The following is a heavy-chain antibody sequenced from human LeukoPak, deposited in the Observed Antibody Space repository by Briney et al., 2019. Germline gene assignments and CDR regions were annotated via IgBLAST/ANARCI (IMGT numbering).Heavy chain of an antibody. V-gene: IGHV1-46*01. J-gene: IGHJ5*02. CDR2: IDPNGGRT. D-gene: IGHD3-3*01. Sequence: ASVTVSCKASGSTFTKYIMHWVRQAPGQGFEWVGGIDPNGGRTFHAQKFQDRVTLARDLSPTTVYMELSSLREEDTAVYYCMRALTISGIGPPPAWGQGTLLTVSS. CDR1: GSTFTKYI. CDR3: MRALTISGIGPPPA.